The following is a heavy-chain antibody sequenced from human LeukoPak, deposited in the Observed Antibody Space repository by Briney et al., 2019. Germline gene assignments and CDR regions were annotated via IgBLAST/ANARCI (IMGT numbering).Heavy chain of an antibody. CDR1: GFTLSIYE. V-gene: IGHV3-23*01. Sequence: GGSLRLSCIASGFTLSIYEMSWIRQAPGKGLEWVSSVDYSGGDTHYADSVMGRFTISRDNSKNTLYLQMNSLRAEDTAVFYCAKDRDDYVWGSYLGAFDIWGQGTMVTVSS. CDR2: VDYSGGDT. D-gene: IGHD3-16*01. CDR3: AKDRDDYVWGSYLGAFDI. J-gene: IGHJ3*02.